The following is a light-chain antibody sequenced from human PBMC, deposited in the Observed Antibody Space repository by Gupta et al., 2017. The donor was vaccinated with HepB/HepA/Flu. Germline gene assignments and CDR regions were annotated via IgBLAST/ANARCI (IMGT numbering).Light chain of an antibody. J-gene: IGKJ2*01. CDR2: AAS. CDR3: QQSSSGPLYT. V-gene: IGKV3-11*01. Sequence: LFTPSPATLSLSPGERATPSCRASQSVSSYLSWYQQKPGQAPRLLIYAASNWDTGIPARFSGSGSGTDFTLTISSLEPEDFAVYYCQQSSSGPLYTFGQGTKLEIK. CDR1: QSVSSY.